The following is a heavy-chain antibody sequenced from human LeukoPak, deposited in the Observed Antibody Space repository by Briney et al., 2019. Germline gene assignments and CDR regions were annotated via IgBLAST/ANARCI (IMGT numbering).Heavy chain of an antibody. D-gene: IGHD3-22*01. CDR2: IYHSGST. CDR1: GYSISSGYY. V-gene: IGHV4-38-2*01. CDR3: ASRGVSSSDYYDSSGYYLDRLFDY. J-gene: IGHJ4*02. Sequence: SETLSLTCAVSGYSISSGYYWGWIRQPPGKRLEWIGSIYHSGSTYYNPSLKSRVTISVDTSKNQFSLKLSSVTAADTAVYYCASRGVSSSDYYDSSGYYLDRLFDYWGQGTLVTVSS.